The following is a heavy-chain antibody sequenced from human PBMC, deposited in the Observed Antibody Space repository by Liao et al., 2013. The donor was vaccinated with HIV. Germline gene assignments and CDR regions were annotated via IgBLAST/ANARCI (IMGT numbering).Heavy chain of an antibody. J-gene: IGHJ4*02. Sequence: QLQLQESGSGLVKPSQTLSLTCAVSSGSISSAGYSWNWIRQTPGKGLEWIGYIYHDGSTYYSPSLKSRVTISVDTSKNQFSLKMSSVTAADTAVYNCARSERGRYFDWLGMFDNWGQGTLVTVSS. D-gene: IGHD3-9*01. V-gene: IGHV4-30-2*02. CDR2: IYHDGST. CDR1: SGSISSAGYS. CDR3: ARSERGRYFDWLGMFDN.